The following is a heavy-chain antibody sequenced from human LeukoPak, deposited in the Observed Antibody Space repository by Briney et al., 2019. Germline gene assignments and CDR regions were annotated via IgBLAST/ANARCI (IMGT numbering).Heavy chain of an antibody. CDR1: GGSISSYY. Sequence: SETLSLTCTVSGGSISSYYWSWIRQPAGEGLEWVGRIYTSGSTNYNPSLKSRVTMSVDTSKNQFSLKLSSVTAADTAVYYCAREYYGSGSYYKTEANAFDIWGQGTMVTVSS. J-gene: IGHJ3*02. V-gene: IGHV4-4*07. D-gene: IGHD3-10*01. CDR2: IYTSGST. CDR3: AREYYGSGSYYKTEANAFDI.